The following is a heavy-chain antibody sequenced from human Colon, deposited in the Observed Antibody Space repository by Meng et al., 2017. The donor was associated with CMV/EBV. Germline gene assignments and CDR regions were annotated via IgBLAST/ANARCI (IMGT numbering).Heavy chain of an antibody. V-gene: IGHV1-2*02. J-gene: IGHJ4*02. CDR1: VYTFSDYP. CDR3: ARDPSGSRVPFDY. CDR2: INSNSGAT. Sequence: VQSGAHVKTPWASVPVSCSASVYTFSDYPLPWVRQAPGPGLEWMGWINSNSGATDYAQKFQGRLTMTRDTSITTVYMELSSLRSDDTAVYYCARDPSGSRVPFDYWGQGSLVTVSS. D-gene: IGHD1-26*01.